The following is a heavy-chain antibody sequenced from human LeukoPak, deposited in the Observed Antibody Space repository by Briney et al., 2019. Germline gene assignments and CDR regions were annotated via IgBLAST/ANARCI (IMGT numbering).Heavy chain of an antibody. CDR1: GSGFTFGNFA. J-gene: IGHJ6*03. CDR3: AKDGSWGDYYFYFYMDV. V-gene: IGHV3-23*01. D-gene: IGHD3-16*01. CDR2: ISGSGYYT. Sequence: PGGSLRLSCEASGSGFTFGNFALSWVRQAPGKGLEWVSGISGSGYYTYCADSVKGRFTISRDNSKNTLYIQMNSLRAEDTAVYYCAKDGSWGDYYFYFYMDVWGTGTTVTVSS.